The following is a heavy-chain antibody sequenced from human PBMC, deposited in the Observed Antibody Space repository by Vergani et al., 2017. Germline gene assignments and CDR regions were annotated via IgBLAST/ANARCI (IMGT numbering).Heavy chain of an antibody. CDR3: ARGEYGILTGYRY. Sequence: QVQVVQSGAEVKKSGASVKVSCQTSGYTFSNYYMHWVRQAPGQGLEWMGIINPSGGHTNYAQKFQGRVTMTRDTSTSTDYMELSSLRSEDTAIYYCARGEYGILTGYRYGVQGTLVTVSA. D-gene: IGHD3-9*01. CDR2: INPSGGHT. CDR1: GYTFSNYY. J-gene: IGHJ4*02. V-gene: IGHV1-46*03.